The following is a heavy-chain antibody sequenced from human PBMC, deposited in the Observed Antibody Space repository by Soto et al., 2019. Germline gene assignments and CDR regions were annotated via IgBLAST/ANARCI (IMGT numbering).Heavy chain of an antibody. CDR1: GGSISSGGYY. D-gene: IGHD4-4*01. CDR2: IYYSGST. CDR3: ARVVAFGNYRLGIDY. J-gene: IGHJ4*02. V-gene: IGHV4-31*03. Sequence: SETLSLTCTVSGGSISSGGYYWSWIRQHPGKGLEWIGYIYYSGSTYYNPSLKSRVTISVDTSKNQFSLKLSSVTAADTAVYYCARVVAFGNYRLGIDYWGQGTLVTVSS.